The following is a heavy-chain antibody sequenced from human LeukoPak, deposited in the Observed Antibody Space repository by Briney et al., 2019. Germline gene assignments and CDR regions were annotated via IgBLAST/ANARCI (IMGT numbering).Heavy chain of an antibody. V-gene: IGHV7-4-1*02. J-gene: IGHJ6*02. CDR1: GYTFTSYA. D-gene: IGHD1-26*01. CDR3: ARDPSGTYGYYYYGMDV. Sequence: AASVKVSCKASGYTFTSYAMNWVRQAPGQGLEWMGWINTNTGDPTYAQGFTGRFVFSLDTSVGTAYLQINSLKAEDTAVYFCARDPSGTYGYYYYGMDVWGQGTTVTVSS. CDR2: INTNTGDP.